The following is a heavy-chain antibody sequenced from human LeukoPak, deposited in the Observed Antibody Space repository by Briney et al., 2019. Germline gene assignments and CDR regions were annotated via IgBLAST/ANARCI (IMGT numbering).Heavy chain of an antibody. V-gene: IGHV4-34*01. D-gene: IGHD3-10*01. Sequence: TSETLSLTCAVYGGSFSGYYWSWIRQPPGKGLEWIGEINHSGSTYYNPSLKSRVTISVDTSKNQFSLKLSSVTAADTAVYYCASYGSGSFDFWGQGTLVTVSS. CDR2: INHSGST. J-gene: IGHJ4*02. CDR1: GGSFSGYY. CDR3: ASYGSGSFDF.